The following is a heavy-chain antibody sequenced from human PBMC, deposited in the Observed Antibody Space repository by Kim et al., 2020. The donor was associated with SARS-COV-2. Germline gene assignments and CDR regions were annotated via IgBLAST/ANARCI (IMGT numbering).Heavy chain of an antibody. V-gene: IGHV4-39*01. CDR3: ARHVFDSSGASFDY. Sequence: NPSLKSRVTISVDTSKNQFSLKLSSVTAADTAVYYCARHVFDSSGASFDYWGQGTLVTVSS. D-gene: IGHD3-22*01. J-gene: IGHJ4*02.